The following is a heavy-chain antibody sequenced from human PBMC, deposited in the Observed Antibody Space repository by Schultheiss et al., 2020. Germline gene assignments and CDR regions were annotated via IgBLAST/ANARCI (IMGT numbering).Heavy chain of an antibody. CDR1: GFTFSDYY. V-gene: IGHV3-15*01. CDR3: TTPVVAMHY. CDR2: IKSKTDGGTT. D-gene: IGHD2-15*01. Sequence: GESLKISCAASGFTFSDYYMSWVRQAPGKGLEWIGRIKSKTDGGTTDYAAPVKGRFTISRDDSKNTLYLQMNSLKTEDTAVYYCTTPVVAMHYWGQGTLVTVSS. J-gene: IGHJ4*02.